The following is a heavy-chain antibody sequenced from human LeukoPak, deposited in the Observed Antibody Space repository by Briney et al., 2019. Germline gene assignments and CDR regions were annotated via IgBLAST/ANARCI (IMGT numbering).Heavy chain of an antibody. V-gene: IGHV1-18*01. J-gene: IGHJ4*02. CDR2: MNPNSGNT. CDR1: GYTFTSYD. D-gene: IGHD3-10*01. CDR3: ARDTMVRGVMGFDY. Sequence: ASVKVSCKASGYTFTSYDINWVRQATGQGLEWMGWMNPNSGNTNYAQKLQGRVTMTTDTSTSTAYMELRSLRSDDTAVYYCARDTMVRGVMGFDYWGQGTLVTVSS.